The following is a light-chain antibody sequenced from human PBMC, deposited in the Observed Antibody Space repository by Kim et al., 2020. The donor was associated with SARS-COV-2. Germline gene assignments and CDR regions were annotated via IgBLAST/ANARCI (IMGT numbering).Light chain of an antibody. CDR3: SSYTSSSTPVV. V-gene: IGLV2-14*04. CDR1: SSDVGSYKY. J-gene: IGLJ2*01. Sequence: QSITISCTGSSSDVGSYKYVSWYQQHPGKAPKLMIYDVSKRPSGVSNRFSGSKSGNTASLTISGLQAEDEADYYCSSYTSSSTPVVFGGGTQLTVL. CDR2: DVS.